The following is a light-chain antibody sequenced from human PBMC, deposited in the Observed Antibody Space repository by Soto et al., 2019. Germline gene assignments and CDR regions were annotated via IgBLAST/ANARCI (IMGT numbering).Light chain of an antibody. CDR1: QDISNY. CDR2: DAS. Sequence: DIQMTQSPSILSASVGDRVTITCQASQDISNYLNWYQQKPGKAPKLLIYDASNLETGVPSRFSGSGSGTDFTLTISSLQPEDFATYYCQQLNSYLITFGQGTRLEIK. J-gene: IGKJ5*01. V-gene: IGKV1-33*01. CDR3: QQLNSYLIT.